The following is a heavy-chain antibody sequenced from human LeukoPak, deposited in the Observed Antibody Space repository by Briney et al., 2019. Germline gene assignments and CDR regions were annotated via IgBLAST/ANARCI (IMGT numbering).Heavy chain of an antibody. CDR2: IYYTGT. J-gene: IGHJ6*03. D-gene: IGHD1-26*01. V-gene: IGHV4-59*02. CDR3: ARDRAGYSGSYPYYYYYMDV. Sequence: SETLSLTCTVSGGSVTDYYWSWIRQSPGKGLEWIGYIYYTGTSYNPSLKSRVTISADTSKNQFSLKLISVTAADTAVYYCARDRAGYSGSYPYYYYYMDVWGKGTTVTIFS. CDR1: GGSVTDYY.